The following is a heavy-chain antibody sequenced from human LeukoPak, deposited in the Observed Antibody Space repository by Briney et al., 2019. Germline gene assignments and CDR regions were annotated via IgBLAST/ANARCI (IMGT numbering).Heavy chain of an antibody. V-gene: IGHV4-34*01. CDR3: ARGQIFRPYYYDSSGYYYFDY. CDR2: INHSGST. D-gene: IGHD3-22*01. Sequence: SETLSLTCAVYGGSFSGYYWSWIRQPPGKGLEWIGEINHSGSTNYNPSLKSRVTISADTSKNQFSLKLSSVTAADTAVYYCARGQIFRPYYYDSSGYYYFDYWGQGTLVTVSS. CDR1: GGSFSGYY. J-gene: IGHJ4*02.